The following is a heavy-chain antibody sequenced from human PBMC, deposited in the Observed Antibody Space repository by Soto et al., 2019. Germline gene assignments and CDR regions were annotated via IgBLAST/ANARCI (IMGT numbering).Heavy chain of an antibody. Sequence: PGGSLRLSCATSGFTFRNHAMSWVRQAPGKGLEWVSSVSGSGDKTYYIDSVKGRLTISRDNSKNTLYLQMNSLRAEDTAIYYCARDYYFDHWGQGALVTVSS. J-gene: IGHJ4*02. CDR1: GFTFRNHA. CDR3: ARDYYFDH. V-gene: IGHV3-23*01. CDR2: VSGSGDKT.